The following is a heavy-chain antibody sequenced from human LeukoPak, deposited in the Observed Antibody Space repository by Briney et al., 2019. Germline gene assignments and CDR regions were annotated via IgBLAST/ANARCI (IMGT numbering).Heavy chain of an antibody. CDR3: ARAPSYYYYSSGYYLGYFYY. V-gene: IGHV3-23*01. Sequence: GGSLRLSCAASGFTFSSYAMSWVRQAPGKGVEWVSAISGSGGSTYYADSVKGRFTISRDNAKNSLYLQKNSLRAEDTAVYYCARAPSYYYYSSGYYLGYFYYWGQGTLVSVSS. J-gene: IGHJ4*02. D-gene: IGHD3-22*01. CDR2: ISGSGGST. CDR1: GFTFSSYA.